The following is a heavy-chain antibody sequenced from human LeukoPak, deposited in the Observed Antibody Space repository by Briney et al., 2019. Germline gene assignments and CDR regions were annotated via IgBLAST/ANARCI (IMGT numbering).Heavy chain of an antibody. CDR1: GGSISSGSYY. J-gene: IGHJ4*02. CDR2: IYTSGST. D-gene: IGHD3-9*01. Sequence: SQTLSLTCTVSGGSISSGSYYWSWIRQPAGKGLEWIGRIYTSGSTNYNPSLKSRVTISEDTSKNQFSLKLSSVTAADTAVYYCARDGWNYDILTGYKYYFDYWGQGTLVTVSS. V-gene: IGHV4-61*02. CDR3: ARDGWNYDILTGYKYYFDY.